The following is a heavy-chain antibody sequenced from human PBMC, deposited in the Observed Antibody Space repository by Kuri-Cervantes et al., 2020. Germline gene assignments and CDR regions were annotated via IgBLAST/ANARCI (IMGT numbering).Heavy chain of an antibody. D-gene: IGHD3-22*01. V-gene: IGHV4-39*07. Sequence: SETLSLTCTVSGGSISSSSYYWGWIRQPPGKGLEWIGSIYYSGSTYYNPSLKSRVTISVDTSKNQFSLNLSFVTASDTAVYYCARGVETMIDYWGQGTLVTVSS. CDR1: GGSISSSSYY. J-gene: IGHJ4*02. CDR2: IYYSGST. CDR3: ARGVETMIDY.